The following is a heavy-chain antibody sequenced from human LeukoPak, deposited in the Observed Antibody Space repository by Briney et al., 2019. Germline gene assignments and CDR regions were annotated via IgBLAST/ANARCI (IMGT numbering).Heavy chain of an antibody. Sequence: GGSLRLSCAASGFTFSSYAMSWVRQAPGKGLEWASAISGGGGSTYYADSVKSRFTISRDNSKNTLYLQMNSLRAEDTAVYYCAKEDDSGSDAYDIWGQGTMVTVTS. CDR3: AKEDDSGSDAYDI. CDR1: GFTFSSYA. D-gene: IGHD3-22*01. J-gene: IGHJ3*02. CDR2: ISGGGGST. V-gene: IGHV3-23*01.